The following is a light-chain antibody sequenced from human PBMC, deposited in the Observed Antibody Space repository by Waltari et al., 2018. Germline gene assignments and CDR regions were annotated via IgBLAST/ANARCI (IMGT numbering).Light chain of an antibody. Sequence: QSVLTQPPSASGTPGQRVTISCSGSSSNIGRDTVNWYQQPPGRAPKLLLYANDQRASGVPGRFSGSESGTSASLAISGLRSEDEADYHCAVWDDSLSGWVFGGGTKLTVL. CDR1: SSNIGRDT. J-gene: IGLJ3*02. CDR3: AVWDDSLSGWV. V-gene: IGLV1-44*01. CDR2: AND.